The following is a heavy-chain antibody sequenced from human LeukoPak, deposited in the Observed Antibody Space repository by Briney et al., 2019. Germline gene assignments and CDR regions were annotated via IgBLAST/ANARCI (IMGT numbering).Heavy chain of an antibody. CDR2: INPNSGGT. Sequence: GASVKVSCKASGYTFTGYYMHWVRQAPGQGLEWMGWINPNSGGTNYAQKFQGRVTMTRDTSISTAYMELSRLRSDDTAVYYCARVAPEEYGDYVSSWGQGTLVTVSS. J-gene: IGHJ4*02. D-gene: IGHD4-17*01. V-gene: IGHV1-2*02. CDR1: GYTFTGYY. CDR3: ARVAPEEYGDYVSS.